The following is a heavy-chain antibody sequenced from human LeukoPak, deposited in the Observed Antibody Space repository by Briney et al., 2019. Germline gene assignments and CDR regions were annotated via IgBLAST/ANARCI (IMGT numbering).Heavy chain of an antibody. J-gene: IGHJ6*03. Sequence: GGSLRLSCAASGFTFSSYGMNWVRQAPGKGLEWVSTISGSGGSTYYADSVKGRFTISRDNSKNTLYLQMNSLRAEDTAVYYCASAVAAEDYYYYYMDVWGKGTTVTISS. CDR1: GFTFSSYG. D-gene: IGHD6-19*01. CDR3: ASAVAAEDYYYYYMDV. CDR2: ISGSGGST. V-gene: IGHV3-23*01.